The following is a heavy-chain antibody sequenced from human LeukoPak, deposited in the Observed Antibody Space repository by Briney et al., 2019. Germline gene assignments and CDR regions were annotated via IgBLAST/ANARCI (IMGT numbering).Heavy chain of an antibody. Sequence: GASVKVSCKASGYTFTSYYMHWVRQAPGQGLEWMGIINPSGGSTSYAQKFQGRVTMTRDTSTSTVYMELSSLRSEDTAVYYCARGKQNPHEDYDILTGYDYFDYWGQGTLVTVSS. J-gene: IGHJ4*02. V-gene: IGHV1-46*01. CDR2: INPSGGST. CDR1: GYTFTSYY. CDR3: ARGKQNPHEDYDILTGYDYFDY. D-gene: IGHD3-9*01.